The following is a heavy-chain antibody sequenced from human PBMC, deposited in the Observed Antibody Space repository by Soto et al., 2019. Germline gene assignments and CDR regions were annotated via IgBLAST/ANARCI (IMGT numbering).Heavy chain of an antibody. D-gene: IGHD5-12*01. J-gene: IGHJ1*01. CDR1: AFSFSNYA. V-gene: IGHV3-23*01. CDR2: ISGSGGTT. CDR3: VREVRLNSGWPPPF. Sequence: PGGSLRLSCAASAFSFSNYAMSWVRQAPGKGLEWVSGISGSGGTTDYADSVKGRFTISRDNSKNTLYLQINSLRAEDTAVYFCVREVRLNSGWPPPFWCQGILVTVS.